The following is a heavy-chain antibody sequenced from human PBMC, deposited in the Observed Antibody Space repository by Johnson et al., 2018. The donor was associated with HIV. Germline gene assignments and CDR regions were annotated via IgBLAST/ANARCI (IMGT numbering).Heavy chain of an antibody. CDR1: GFTFSTYA. V-gene: IGHV3-30-3*01. Sequence: QVQLLESGGGVVQPGRSLRLSCAASGFTFSTYALHWVRQAPGKGLEWVAVISSDGSTKYYADSVKGRFTISRDNSKNSLYLQMKRLTAEDTAVYYCGRDGGFSRAFDIWGQGTMVTVSS. CDR2: ISSDGSTK. CDR3: GRDGGFSRAFDI. J-gene: IGHJ3*02. D-gene: IGHD4-23*01.